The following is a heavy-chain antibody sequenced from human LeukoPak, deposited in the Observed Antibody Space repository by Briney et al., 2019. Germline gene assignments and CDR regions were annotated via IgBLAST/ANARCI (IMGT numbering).Heavy chain of an antibody. D-gene: IGHD2-2*01. CDR3: ARDPLGNCTSTSCPRGPFDP. CDR1: GFTFNSYI. V-gene: IGHV3-21*01. CDR2: ISRTGTYT. J-gene: IGHJ5*02. Sequence: GGSLRLSCAASGFTFNSYIMNWVRQVPGQGLEWVSSISRTGTYTFLAGSVKDRFTISRDNGRKSLHLQTNSLRPEDTAIYYCARDPLGNCTSTSCPRGPFDPWGQGTLVIVSS.